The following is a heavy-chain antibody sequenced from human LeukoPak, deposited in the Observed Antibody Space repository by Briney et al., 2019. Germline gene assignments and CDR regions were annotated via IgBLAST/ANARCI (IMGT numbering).Heavy chain of an antibody. CDR2: IKSKNDGGTT. V-gene: IGHV3-15*01. Sequence: GGSLRLSCAAYGLTFSNAWMNWVRQAPGKGLEWVGRIKSKNDGGTTDYAAPVKGRFTISRDDSKSTLYLQMNNLETEDTAVYYCATRPTSGDYPFDYWGQGTLVTVSS. D-gene: IGHD4-17*01. CDR1: GLTFSNAW. J-gene: IGHJ4*02. CDR3: ATRPTSGDYPFDY.